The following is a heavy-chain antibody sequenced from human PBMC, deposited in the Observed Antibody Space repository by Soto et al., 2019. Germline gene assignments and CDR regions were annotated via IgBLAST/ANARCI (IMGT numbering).Heavy chain of an antibody. J-gene: IGHJ6*03. CDR1: GFTFSSYW. CDR2: INSDGSST. V-gene: IGHV3-74*01. CDR3: ARDHSSGWYGDYYYYMDV. D-gene: IGHD6-19*01. Sequence: GGSLRLSCAASGFTFSSYWMHWVRQAPGKGLVWVSRINSDGSSTSYADSVKGRFTISRDNAKNTLYLQMNSLRAEDTAVYYCARDHSSGWYGDYYYYMDVWGKGTTVTVSS.